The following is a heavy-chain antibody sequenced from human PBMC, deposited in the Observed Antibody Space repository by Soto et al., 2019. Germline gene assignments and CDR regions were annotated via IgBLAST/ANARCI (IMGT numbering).Heavy chain of an antibody. CDR3: AKAGAHYDFWSGGETSVDWYFDL. CDR2: ISWNSGSI. V-gene: IGHV3-9*01. J-gene: IGHJ2*01. CDR1: GFTFDDYA. D-gene: IGHD3-3*01. Sequence: EVQLVESGGGLVQPGRSLRLSCAASGFTFDDYAMHWVRQAPGKGLEWVSGISWNSGSIGYADSVKGRFTISRDNAKNSLYLQMNSLRAEDTALYYCAKAGAHYDFWSGGETSVDWYFDLWGRGTLVTVSS.